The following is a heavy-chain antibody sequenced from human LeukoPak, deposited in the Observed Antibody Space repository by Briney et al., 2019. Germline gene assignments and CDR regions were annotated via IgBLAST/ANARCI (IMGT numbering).Heavy chain of an antibody. CDR1: GFTVSSNY. V-gene: IGHV3-66*01. CDR2: IYSGGST. Sequence: GGSLRLSCAASGFTVSSNYMSWVRQAPGKGLEWVSVIYSGGSTYYADSVKGRFTISRDNSKNTLYLQMNSLRAEDTAVYYCARDPLLSYYGSYYYGMDVWGQGTTVTVSS. CDR3: ARDPLLSYYGSYYYGMDV. D-gene: IGHD3-10*01. J-gene: IGHJ6*02.